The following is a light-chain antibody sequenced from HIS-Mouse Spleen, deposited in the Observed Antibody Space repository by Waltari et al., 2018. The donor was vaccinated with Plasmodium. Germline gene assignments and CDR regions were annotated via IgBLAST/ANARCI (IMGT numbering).Light chain of an antibody. Sequence: DIHMTQSPSTLSASVGDRVTITCRASQGISSRLAWYQQKPGKAPKLLIYKASSLESGVPSRFSGSGSGTEFTLTISSLQPDDFATYYCQQYNSYSWTFGQGTKVEIK. CDR1: QGISSR. V-gene: IGKV1-5*03. CDR2: KAS. J-gene: IGKJ1*01. CDR3: QQYNSYSWT.